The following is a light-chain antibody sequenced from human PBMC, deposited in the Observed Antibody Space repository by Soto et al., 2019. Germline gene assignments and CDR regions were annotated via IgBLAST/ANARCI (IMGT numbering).Light chain of an antibody. V-gene: IGLV2-23*02. Sequence: QSALTQPASVSGSPGQSITISCTGTSSNVGSYTLVSWYQQHTGKAPKLIIFEVNKRPSGVSNRFSGSKSGNTASLTLSGLKVEHEADYYCCSSGGSPTYVFGTGTKLTVL. CDR1: SSNVGSYTL. CDR3: CSSGGSPTYV. CDR2: EVN. J-gene: IGLJ1*01.